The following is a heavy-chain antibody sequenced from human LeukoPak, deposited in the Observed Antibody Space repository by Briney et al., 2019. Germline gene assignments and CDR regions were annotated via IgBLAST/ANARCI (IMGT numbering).Heavy chain of an antibody. V-gene: IGHV1-24*01. CDR3: ATGTHYDLLPF. J-gene: IGHJ4*02. D-gene: IGHD3-9*01. CDR2: FDPGSGEI. Sequence: ASVKVSCKVSGYSITELSTHWVRQAPGKGLEWMGGFDPGSGEIIYVQKFQDRVTMTEDTSTDTAYMELSSLRSEDTALYYCATGTHYDLLPFWGQGTLVTVSS. CDR1: GYSITELS.